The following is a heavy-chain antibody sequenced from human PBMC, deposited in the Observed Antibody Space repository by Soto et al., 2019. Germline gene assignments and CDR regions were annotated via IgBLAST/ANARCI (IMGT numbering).Heavy chain of an antibody. CDR2: ISSSGGST. J-gene: IGHJ4*02. D-gene: IGHD3-16*01. CDR1: GFTFSSYT. V-gene: IGHV3-23*01. CDR3: AKGWGDY. Sequence: EVQLLDSGGGLVQPGGSLRLSCAASGFTFSSYTMSWVRQAPGKGLEWVSSISSSGGSTNYADSVKGRFTVSRDNSKNTLYLQMNSLRAEDTAVYYCAKGWGDYWGQGTLVSVSS.